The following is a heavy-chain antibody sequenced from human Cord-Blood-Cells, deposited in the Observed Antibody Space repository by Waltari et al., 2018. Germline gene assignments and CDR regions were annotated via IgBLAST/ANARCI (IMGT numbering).Heavy chain of an antibody. CDR3: ARAPLLRFLEWLLGDWYFDL. Sequence: QVQLQESGPGLVKPSETLSLTCAVSGYSISSGYYWGWIRQPPGKGPEWIGSIYHSGSTYYNPSLKSRVTISVDTSKNQFSLKLSSVTAADTAVYYCARAPLLRFLEWLLGDWYFDLWGRGTLVTVSS. CDR2: IYHSGST. J-gene: IGHJ2*01. D-gene: IGHD3-3*01. V-gene: IGHV4-38-2*01. CDR1: GYSISSGYY.